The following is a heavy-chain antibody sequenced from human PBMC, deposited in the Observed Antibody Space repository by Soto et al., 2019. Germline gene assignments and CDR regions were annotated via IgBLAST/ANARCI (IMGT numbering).Heavy chain of an antibody. D-gene: IGHD2-15*01. CDR3: TGGGYCSGGSCYTEKG. CDR1: GFTFSGSA. CDR2: IRSKANSYAT. J-gene: IGHJ4*02. Sequence: EVQLVESGGGLVQPGGSLKLSCAASGFTFSGSAMHWVRQASGKGLEWVGRIRSKANSYATAYAASVKGRFTISRDDSKNTAYLQMNSLKTEDTAVYYCTGGGYCSGGSCYTEKGWVQGTLVTVSS. V-gene: IGHV3-73*02.